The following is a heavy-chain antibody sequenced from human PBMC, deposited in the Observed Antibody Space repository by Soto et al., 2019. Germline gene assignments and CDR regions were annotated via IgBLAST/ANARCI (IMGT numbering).Heavy chain of an antibody. J-gene: IGHJ4*02. Sequence: SVKVSSKASGGTFSSYAVSWVRQAPGQGLEWMGGLIPIFGTANYVQRLQGRGTITTAATTSTAYMQLRSLRSDDRHIYYCARHLWACGSGEYYNGFDNRGQGTLVTAPS. D-gene: IGHD3-10*01. CDR3: ARHLWACGSGEYYNGFDN. V-gene: IGHV1-69*05. CDR2: LIPIFGTA. CDR1: GGTFSSYA.